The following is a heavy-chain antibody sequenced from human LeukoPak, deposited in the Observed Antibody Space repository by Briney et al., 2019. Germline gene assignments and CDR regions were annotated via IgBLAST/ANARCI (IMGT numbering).Heavy chain of an antibody. CDR2: ISAYNGNT. D-gene: IGHD6-19*01. CDR1: GYTFTSYG. Sequence: ASAKVSCTASGYTFTSYGISSVRQAPGQGLEWMGWISAYNGNTNYAQKLQGRVTMTTDTSTSTAYMELRSLRSDDTAVYYCARAIAVAGPNMNWGQGTLVTVSS. V-gene: IGHV1-18*01. CDR3: ARAIAVAGPNMN. J-gene: IGHJ4*02.